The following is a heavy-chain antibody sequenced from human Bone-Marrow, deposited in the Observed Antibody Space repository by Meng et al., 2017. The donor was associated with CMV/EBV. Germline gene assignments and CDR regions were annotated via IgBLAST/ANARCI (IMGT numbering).Heavy chain of an antibody. CDR2: IKQDGSEK. V-gene: IGHV3-7*01. Sequence: SCAASGFTFSSYWMSWVRQAPGKGLEWVANIKQDGSEKYYVDSVKGRFTISRDNAKNSLYLQMNSLRAEDTAVYYCARDRAGEYSSSWPYYYYGMDVWGQGTTVTVSS. D-gene: IGHD6-13*01. CDR3: ARDRAGEYSSSWPYYYYGMDV. CDR1: GFTFSSYW. J-gene: IGHJ6*02.